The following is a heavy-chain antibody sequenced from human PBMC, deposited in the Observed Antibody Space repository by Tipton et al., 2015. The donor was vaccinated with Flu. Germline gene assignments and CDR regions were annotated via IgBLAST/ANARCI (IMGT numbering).Heavy chain of an antibody. V-gene: IGHV4-61*01. Sequence: TLSLTCSVSGDSIGSDYYWSWIRQPPGKGLEWIGYSYYSGSTNYNPSLKSRVTISVDTSKNQFFLILSSVTAADTAVYFCARVSGGYYFDHWGQGTLVTVSS. J-gene: IGHJ4*02. CDR3: ARVSGGYYFDH. D-gene: IGHD6-19*01. CDR2: SYYSGST. CDR1: GDSIGSDYY.